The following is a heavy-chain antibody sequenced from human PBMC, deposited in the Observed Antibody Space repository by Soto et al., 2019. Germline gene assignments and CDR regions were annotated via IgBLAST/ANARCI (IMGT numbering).Heavy chain of an antibody. D-gene: IGHD1-1*01. Sequence: ESGGGSVQPGGSLRPSFAASGFTFSSFAMHWVRRPPGQGLEWVSSISGSGGTAYYADSVKGRFSISRDSLVNTLYLQMNSLRAEDTAVYYCAKGRGQNWNFDYWGQGTLVTVSP. J-gene: IGHJ4*02. CDR2: ISGSGGTA. CDR3: AKGRGQNWNFDY. V-gene: IGHV3-23*01. CDR1: GFTFSSFA.